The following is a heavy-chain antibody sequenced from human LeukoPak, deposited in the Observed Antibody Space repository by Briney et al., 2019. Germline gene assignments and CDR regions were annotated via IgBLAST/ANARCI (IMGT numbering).Heavy chain of an antibody. J-gene: IGHJ3*02. V-gene: IGHV3-74*01. CDR1: GFTFSSYW. CDR3: ARDWRDSSGKFPNDAFDI. D-gene: IGHD3-22*01. Sequence: GGSLRLSCAASGFTFSSYWMHWVRQAPGKGLVWVSRINSDGSSTSYADSVKGRFTISRDNAKNTLYLQMNSLRAEDTAVYYCARDWRDSSGKFPNDAFDIWGQGTMVTVSS. CDR2: INSDGSST.